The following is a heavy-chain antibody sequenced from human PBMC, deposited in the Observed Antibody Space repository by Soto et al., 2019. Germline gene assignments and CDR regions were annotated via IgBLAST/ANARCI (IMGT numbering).Heavy chain of an antibody. CDR1: GGSINSRSYY. Sequence: SETLSLTCTVSGGSINSRSYYWGWIRQSPGKGLEWIGSIYYSGSTYYNPSLKSRVAMSVDTSKNQFSLKLRSVSAADTAVYYCARQTNSVVTQAYFDDWGQGSLVTVSS. CDR3: ARQTNSVVTQAYFDD. CDR2: IYYSGST. V-gene: IGHV4-39*01. J-gene: IGHJ4*02. D-gene: IGHD2-21*02.